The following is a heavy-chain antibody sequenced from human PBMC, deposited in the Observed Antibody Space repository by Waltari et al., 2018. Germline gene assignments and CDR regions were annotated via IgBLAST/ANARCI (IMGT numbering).Heavy chain of an antibody. CDR3: ARGDYGDYVGDAFDI. CDR2: INHSGST. V-gene: IGHV4-34*01. Sequence: QVQLQQWGAGLLKPSETLSLTCAVYGGSFSGYYWSWIRQPPGKGLEWIGEINHSGSTNDNPSLKSRVTISVDTSKNQFSLKLSSVTAADTAVYYCARGDYGDYVGDAFDIWGQGTMVTVSS. D-gene: IGHD4-17*01. J-gene: IGHJ3*02. CDR1: GGSFSGYY.